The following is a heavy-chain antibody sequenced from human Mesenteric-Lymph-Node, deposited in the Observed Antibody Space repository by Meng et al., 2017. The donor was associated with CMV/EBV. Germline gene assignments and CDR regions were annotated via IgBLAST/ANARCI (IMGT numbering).Heavy chain of an antibody. Sequence: CAASGFTVSSKYLSWVRQAPGKGLEWVSVIYSGDDTYYAASVKGRFTISRDNSKNTLYLQMNSLRAEDTAVYYCARVMGGNFNFDYWGQGTLVTVSS. CDR2: IYSGDDT. D-gene: IGHD4-23*01. J-gene: IGHJ4*02. CDR1: GFTVSSKY. V-gene: IGHV3-66*01. CDR3: ARVMGGNFNFDY.